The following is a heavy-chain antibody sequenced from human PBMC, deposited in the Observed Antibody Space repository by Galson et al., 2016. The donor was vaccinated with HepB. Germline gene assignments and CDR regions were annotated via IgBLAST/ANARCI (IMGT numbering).Heavy chain of an antibody. J-gene: IGHJ4*02. Sequence: SLRLSCAASGFTFSRYWMHWVRQTPERGLVWVSRISGDGIDTSYADSVKGRFTVSSDDAKNTLFLQMNSLSAEDTAVYYCTRSTVDWGQGTLVTVSS. CDR1: GFTFSRYW. CDR2: ISGDGIDT. CDR3: TRSTVD. V-gene: IGHV3-74*01. D-gene: IGHD4-23*01.